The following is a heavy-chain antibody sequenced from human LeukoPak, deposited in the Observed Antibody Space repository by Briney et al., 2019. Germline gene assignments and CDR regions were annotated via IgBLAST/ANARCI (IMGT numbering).Heavy chain of an antibody. D-gene: IGHD2-2*01. CDR1: GFTFSSYS. V-gene: IGHV3-23*01. J-gene: IGHJ4*02. Sequence: GGSLRLSCAASGFTFSSYSMNWVRQAPGKGLEWVSTISGSGGNTYFSDSVKGRFTISRDNSKNTLYLQMNSPRAEDTAVYYCAKDLGYCSSTSCQFDYWGQGTLVTVSS. CDR3: AKDLGYCSSTSCQFDY. CDR2: ISGSGGNT.